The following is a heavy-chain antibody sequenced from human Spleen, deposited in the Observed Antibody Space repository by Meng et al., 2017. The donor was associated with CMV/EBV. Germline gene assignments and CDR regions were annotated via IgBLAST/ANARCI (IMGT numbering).Heavy chain of an antibody. Sequence: GGSLRLSCAASGFTVSSNYMSWVRQAPGKGLEWVSVVYSTGSTYYADSVKGRFTISRDNSKNTLYLQMNSLRAGDTAVYYCARGRGGATTRYFDYWGQGTLVTVSS. J-gene: IGHJ4*02. CDR1: GFTVSSNY. CDR2: VYSTGST. V-gene: IGHV3-66*02. CDR3: ARGRGGATTRYFDY. D-gene: IGHD1-26*01.